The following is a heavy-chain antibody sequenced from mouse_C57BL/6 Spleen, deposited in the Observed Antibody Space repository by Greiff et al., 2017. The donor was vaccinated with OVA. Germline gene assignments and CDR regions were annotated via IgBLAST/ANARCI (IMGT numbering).Heavy chain of an antibody. CDR1: GFTFSDYG. D-gene: IGHD2-4*01. V-gene: IGHV5-17*01. CDR2: ISSGSSTI. J-gene: IGHJ4*01. Sequence: EVKLVESGGGLVKPGGSLKLSCAASGFTFSDYGMHWVRQAPEKGLEWVAYISSGSSTIYYADTVKGRFTISRDNAKNTLFLQMTSLRSEDTAMYYCARSPLYDYPSRAMDYWGQGTSVTVSS. CDR3: ARSPLYDYPSRAMDY.